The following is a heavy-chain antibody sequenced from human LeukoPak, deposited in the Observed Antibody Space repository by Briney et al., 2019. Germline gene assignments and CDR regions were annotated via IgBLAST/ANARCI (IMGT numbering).Heavy chain of an antibody. V-gene: IGHV4-34*01. CDR3: ASQQGSSSWYVDY. CDR1: GGSFSGYY. Sequence: PSETLSLTCAVYGGSFSGYYWSWIRQPPGKGLEWIGEINHSGSTNYSPSLKSRVTISVDTSKNQFSLKLSSVTAADTAVYYCASQQGSSSWYVDYWGQGTLVTVSS. D-gene: IGHD6-13*01. CDR2: INHSGST. J-gene: IGHJ4*02.